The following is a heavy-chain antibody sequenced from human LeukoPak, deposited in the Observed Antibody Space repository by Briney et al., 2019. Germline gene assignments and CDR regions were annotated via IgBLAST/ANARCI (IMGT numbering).Heavy chain of an antibody. Sequence: PGGSLRLSCAASGFTVSSNYMSWVRQAPGKGLKWVSVIYSGGSTYYADSVKGRFSISRDYSKNTLYLQMNSLRAEDTAVYYCAKDYYYYYMDVWGKGTTVTVSS. CDR2: IYSGGST. CDR3: AKDYYYYYMDV. V-gene: IGHV3-53*01. J-gene: IGHJ6*03. CDR1: GFTVSSNY.